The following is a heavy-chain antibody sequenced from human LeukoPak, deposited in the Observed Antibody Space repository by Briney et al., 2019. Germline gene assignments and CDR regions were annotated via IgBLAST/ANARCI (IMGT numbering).Heavy chain of an antibody. CDR2: INHSGST. V-gene: IGHV4-34*01. Sequence: SETLSLTCAVYGGSFSGYYWSWIRQPPGKGLEWIGEINHSGSTNYNPSLKSRVTISVDTSKNQFSLKLSSVTAADTAVYYCARHLGCSSTSCHGGFDYWCQVTLVNVSS. D-gene: IGHD2-2*01. CDR1: GGSFSGYY. J-gene: IGHJ4*02. CDR3: ARHLGCSSTSCHGGFDY.